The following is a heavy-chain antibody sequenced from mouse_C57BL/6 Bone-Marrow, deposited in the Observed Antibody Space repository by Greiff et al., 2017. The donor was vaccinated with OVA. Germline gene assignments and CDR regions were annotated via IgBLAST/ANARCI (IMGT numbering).Heavy chain of an antibody. CDR2: ISSGSSTI. CDR3: ARPYLLWSWFAY. J-gene: IGHJ3*01. D-gene: IGHD2-1*01. Sequence: DVQLVESGGGLVKPGGSLKLSCAASGFTFSDYGMHWVRQAPEKGLEWVAYISSGSSTIYYADTVKGRFTISRDNAKNTLFLQMTSLRSEDTAMDYCARPYLLWSWFAYWGQGTLVTVSA. V-gene: IGHV5-17*01. CDR1: GFTFSDYG.